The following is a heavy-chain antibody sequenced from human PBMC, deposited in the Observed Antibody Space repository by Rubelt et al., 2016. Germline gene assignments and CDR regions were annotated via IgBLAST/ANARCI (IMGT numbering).Heavy chain of an antibody. CDR3: ARDHYCSGGTCYPFR. CDR1: GFTFTSYS. CDR2: ISSSSSTI. D-gene: IGHD2-15*01. Sequence: EVQLVESGGDLVQPGGSLRHSCAASGFTFTSYSMNWVRQAPGKGLEWVSYISSSSSTIYYADSVKGRFTISRDNAKNSRYLQMRRRSAEDTAVYYGARDHYCSGGTCYPFRWGQGTLVTVSS. V-gene: IGHV3-48*04. J-gene: IGHJ4*02.